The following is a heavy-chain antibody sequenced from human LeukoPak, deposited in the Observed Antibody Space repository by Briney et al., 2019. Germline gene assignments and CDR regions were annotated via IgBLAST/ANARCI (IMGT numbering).Heavy chain of an antibody. V-gene: IGHV4-4*07. Sequence: PSETLSLTCTVSGGSISSYYWSWIRQPAGKGPEWIGRIYTSGSTNYNPSLKSRVTMSVDTSKNQFSLKLSSVTAADTAVYYCARDTYYYDSRDWFDPWGQGTLVTVSS. D-gene: IGHD3-22*01. CDR1: GGSISSYY. CDR2: IYTSGST. CDR3: ARDTYYYDSRDWFDP. J-gene: IGHJ5*02.